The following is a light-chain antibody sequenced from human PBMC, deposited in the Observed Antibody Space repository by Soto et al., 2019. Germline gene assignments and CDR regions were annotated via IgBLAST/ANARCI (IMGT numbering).Light chain of an antibody. J-gene: IGKJ3*01. Sequence: DIQLTQSPSFLSASVGDRVTITCRASQGISSYLAWYQQKPGKAPKLLIYAPSTLQSGVPSRFSGSGSGTEFTLTISSLQPEDVATYYCQQLNSYPHITFGPGTKVDIK. CDR1: QGISSY. CDR2: APS. CDR3: QQLNSYPHIT. V-gene: IGKV1-9*01.